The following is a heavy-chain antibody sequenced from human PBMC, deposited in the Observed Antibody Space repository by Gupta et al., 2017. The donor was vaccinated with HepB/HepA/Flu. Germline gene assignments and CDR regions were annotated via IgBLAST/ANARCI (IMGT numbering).Heavy chain of an antibody. CDR2: INHSGST. V-gene: IGHV4-34*01. CDR1: GGSFSGYY. Sequence: QVQLQQWGAGLLKPSETLSLTCAVYGGSFSGYYWSWIRQPPGKGLEWIGEINHSGSTNYNPSLKSRVTISVDTSKNQFSLKLSSVTAADTAVYYCARGPPTYYYDSSGYYIGVYFDYWGQGTLVTGSS. J-gene: IGHJ4*02. CDR3: ARGPPTYYYDSSGYYIGVYFDY. D-gene: IGHD3-22*01.